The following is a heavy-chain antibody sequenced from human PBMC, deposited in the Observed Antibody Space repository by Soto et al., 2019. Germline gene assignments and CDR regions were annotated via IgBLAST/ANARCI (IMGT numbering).Heavy chain of an antibody. CDR1: GVAISTYY. Sequence: SETLSLTCAVSGVAISTYYCSWIRQPPGKGLEWIGYNYHSGTTNYNPSLKSRVTISVDTSKNQFSLRLTSVTAADTAIYYCVREAYIGYGHAIDHWGQGTLVTVSS. J-gene: IGHJ4*02. D-gene: IGHD5-12*01. CDR3: VREAYIGYGHAIDH. CDR2: NYHSGTT. V-gene: IGHV4-59*01.